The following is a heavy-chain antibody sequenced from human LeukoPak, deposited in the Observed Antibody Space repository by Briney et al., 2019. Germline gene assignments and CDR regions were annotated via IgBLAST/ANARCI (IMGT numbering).Heavy chain of an antibody. CDR1: GFTFSSYA. D-gene: IGHD4-11*01. V-gene: IGHV3-23*01. Sequence: GGSLRLSCAASGFTFSSYAMSWVRQAPGKGLEWVSAISGSGGSTYYADSVKGRFTISRDDSKNTLYLQMNSLRAEDTAVYYCAKGTYSNYVPPFDYWGQGTLVTVSS. CDR2: ISGSGGST. CDR3: AKGTYSNYVPPFDY. J-gene: IGHJ4*02.